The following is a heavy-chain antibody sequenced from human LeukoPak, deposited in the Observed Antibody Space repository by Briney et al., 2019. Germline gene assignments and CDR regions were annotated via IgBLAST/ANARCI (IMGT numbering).Heavy chain of an antibody. CDR1: GFTFSSYA. V-gene: IGHV3-23*01. CDR2: ISGSGGST. J-gene: IGHJ4*02. Sequence: GGSLRLFCAASGFTFSSYAMSWVRQAPGKGLECVSAISGSGGSTYYADSVKGRFTISRDNSKNTLYLQMNSLRAEDTAVYYCAKHTGYSSGWYAGYFDYWGQGTLVTVSS. CDR3: AKHTGYSSGWYAGYFDY. D-gene: IGHD6-19*01.